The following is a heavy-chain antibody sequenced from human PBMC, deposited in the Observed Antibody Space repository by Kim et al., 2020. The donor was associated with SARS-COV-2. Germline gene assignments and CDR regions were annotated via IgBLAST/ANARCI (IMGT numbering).Heavy chain of an antibody. D-gene: IGHD3-22*01. CDR1: GFTFSDYY. CDR3: ARDSYYYDNSGYYKD. Sequence: GGSLRLSCSASGFTFSDYYMSWIRQAPGKGLEWGSYISSSGNTIYYADSVKGRFTISRDNAKNSLYLQMNSLRAEDTAVYYCARDSYYYDNSGYYKDWGQLTLGTVSS. J-gene: IGHJ4*02. V-gene: IGHV3-11*04. CDR2: ISSSGNTI.